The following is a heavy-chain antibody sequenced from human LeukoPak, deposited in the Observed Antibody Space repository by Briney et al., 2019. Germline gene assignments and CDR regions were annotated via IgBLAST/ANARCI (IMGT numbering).Heavy chain of an antibody. Sequence: GGSLRLSFAASGFTFSSYEMNWVRQAPGKGLEWVSYISSSGGTMYYADSVRGRFTISRDNAKNSLYLQMNSLRPEDTAVYYCARVSSGRYYFDYWGQGTLVTVSS. CDR2: ISSSGGTM. J-gene: IGHJ4*02. CDR3: ARVSSGRYYFDY. CDR1: GFTFSSYE. D-gene: IGHD6-19*01. V-gene: IGHV3-48*03.